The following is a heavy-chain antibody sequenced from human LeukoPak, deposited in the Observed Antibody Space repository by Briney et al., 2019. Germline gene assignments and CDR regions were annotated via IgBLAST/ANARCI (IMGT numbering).Heavy chain of an antibody. CDR1: GFTFSSYS. D-gene: IGHD6-19*01. J-gene: IGHJ3*02. CDR3: ARDEDVPESGWTAFDI. V-gene: IGHV3-21*01. Sequence: GGSLRLSCAASGFTFSSYSMNWVRQAPGKGLEWVSSISSGSSYIYYADSVKGRFTISRDNAKNSLYLQMNSLRAEDTAVYYCARDEDVPESGWTAFDIWGQGTMVTVSS. CDR2: ISSGSSYI.